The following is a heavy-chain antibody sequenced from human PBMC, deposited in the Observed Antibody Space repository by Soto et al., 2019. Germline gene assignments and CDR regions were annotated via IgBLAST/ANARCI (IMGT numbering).Heavy chain of an antibody. CDR1: GFTVSSNY. V-gene: IGHV3-66*01. D-gene: IGHD1-26*01. Sequence: EVQLVESGGGLVQPGGSLRLSCAASGFTVSSNYMSWVRQAPGKGLEWVSVIYSGGSTYYADSVKGRFTISRDNSKNTLYLQMNSLRAEDTAVYYCARDPRATPYYYYGMDVWGQGTTVTVSS. CDR2: IYSGGST. CDR3: ARDPRATPYYYYGMDV. J-gene: IGHJ6*02.